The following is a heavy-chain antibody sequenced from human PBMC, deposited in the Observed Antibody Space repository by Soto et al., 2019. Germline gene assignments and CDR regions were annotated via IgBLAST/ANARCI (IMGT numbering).Heavy chain of an antibody. CDR2: INPNSGGT. CDR1: GYTFTGYY. V-gene: IGHV1-2*04. D-gene: IGHD6-19*01. J-gene: IGHJ6*02. CDR3: ARDRPKSRSGWYSPGMDV. Sequence: QVQLVQSGAEVKKPGASVKVSCKASGYTFTGYYMHWVRQAPGQGLEWMGWINPNSGGTNYAQKFQGWVTMTRDTSISTAYMELSRLRSDDTAVYYCARDRPKSRSGWYSPGMDVWGQGTTVTVSS.